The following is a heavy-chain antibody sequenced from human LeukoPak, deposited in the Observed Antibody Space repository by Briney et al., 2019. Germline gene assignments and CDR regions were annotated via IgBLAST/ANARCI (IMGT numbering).Heavy chain of an antibody. CDR1: GGSISTSNYY. Sequence: PSETLSLTCTVSGGSISTSNYYWGWIRQPPGKGLEWIGNIFYSGSTYYSPSLKSRVTISVDTSKNQFSLKLSSVTAADTAVYYCARTRYYYNSRSYGAPYYFDYWGQGTLVTVSS. CDR2: IFYSGST. CDR3: ARTRYYYNSRSYGAPYYFDY. V-gene: IGHV4-39*01. J-gene: IGHJ4*02. D-gene: IGHD3-10*01.